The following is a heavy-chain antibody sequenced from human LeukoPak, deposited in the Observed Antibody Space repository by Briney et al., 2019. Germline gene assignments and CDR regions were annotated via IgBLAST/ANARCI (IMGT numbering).Heavy chain of an antibody. J-gene: IGHJ4*02. Sequence: GGSLRLSCAASGFTVSSSYMNWVRQAPGKGLEWVSLIYGGGSTYYADSVKGRFTISRDNSKNTLYLQMNSLRAEDTAVYFCARPYGDADYWGQGTLVTVSS. CDR2: IYGGGST. CDR1: GFTVSSSY. V-gene: IGHV3-53*01. D-gene: IGHD4-17*01. CDR3: ARPYGDADY.